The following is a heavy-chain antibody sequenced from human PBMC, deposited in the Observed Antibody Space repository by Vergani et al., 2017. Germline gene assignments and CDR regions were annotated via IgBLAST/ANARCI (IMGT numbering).Heavy chain of an antibody. V-gene: IGHV4-39*01. CDR3: ASKRGACRAAYCHSYDF. J-gene: IGHJ4*02. CDR2: MDYSGST. D-gene: IGHD2-15*01. CDR1: GDSVISTDYH. Sequence: QVQLQESGPGLVKPSETLSLTCTVSGDSVISTDYHWGRIRQPPGKGLEWIGSMDYSGSTSYTPSLESRISISFETPKNQFSLRLTSVTAADTAVYYCASKRGACRAAYCHSYDFWGPGTLVGVSS.